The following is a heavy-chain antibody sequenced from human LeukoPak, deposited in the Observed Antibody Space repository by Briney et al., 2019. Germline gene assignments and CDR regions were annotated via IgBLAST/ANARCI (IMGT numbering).Heavy chain of an antibody. CDR1: GGSISSSSYY. D-gene: IGHD3-22*01. CDR3: ASSYDSSGPDY. Sequence: SETLSLTCTVSGGSISSSSYYWGWIRQPPGKGLEWIGSIYYSGSTYYNPSLKSRVTISVDTSKNQFSLKLSSVTAADTAVYYCASSYDSSGPDYWGQGTLVTVSS. J-gene: IGHJ4*02. CDR2: IYYSGST. V-gene: IGHV4-39*07.